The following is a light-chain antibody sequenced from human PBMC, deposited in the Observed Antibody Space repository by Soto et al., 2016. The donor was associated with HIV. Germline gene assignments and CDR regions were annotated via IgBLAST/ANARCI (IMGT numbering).Light chain of an antibody. Sequence: SYELTQPPLVSVSPGQTASITCSGDKLGDKYASWYQQKPGQSPVLVIYQHTKRPSGIPERFSGSNSGNTATLTISGTQAMDEADYYCQAWDSSTVVFGGGTKLTVL. CDR1: KLGDKY. J-gene: IGLJ2*01. CDR3: QAWDSSTVV. V-gene: IGLV3-1*01. CDR2: QHT.